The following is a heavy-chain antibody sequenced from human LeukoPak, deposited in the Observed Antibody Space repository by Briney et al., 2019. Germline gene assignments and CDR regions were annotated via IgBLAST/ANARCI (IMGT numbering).Heavy chain of an antibody. D-gene: IGHD3-10*01. Sequence: ASVKVSCKASGYTFTGYYMHWVRQAPGQGLEWMGWINPNSGGTNYAQKFQGRVTMTRDTSISTAYMELSRLRSDDTAVYYCARHYGSGSYYIDGWFDPWGQGTLVTVSS. V-gene: IGHV1-2*02. J-gene: IGHJ5*02. CDR3: ARHYGSGSYYIDGWFDP. CDR2: INPNSGGT. CDR1: GYTFTGYY.